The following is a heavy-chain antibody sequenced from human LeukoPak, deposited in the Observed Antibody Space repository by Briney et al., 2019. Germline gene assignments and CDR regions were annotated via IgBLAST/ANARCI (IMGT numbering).Heavy chain of an antibody. CDR2: INPSGGST. CDR3: ARSDIVVVPAAIRRFPFDY. D-gene: IGHD2-2*02. J-gene: IGHJ4*02. V-gene: IGHV1-46*01. CDR1: GYTFTSYY. Sequence: GASVKVSCKASGYTFTSYYMHWVRQAPGQGLEWMGIINPSGGSTSYAQKFQGRVTMTRDTSTSTVYMELSSLRSEDTAVYYCARSDIVVVPAAIRRFPFDYWGQGTLVTVSS.